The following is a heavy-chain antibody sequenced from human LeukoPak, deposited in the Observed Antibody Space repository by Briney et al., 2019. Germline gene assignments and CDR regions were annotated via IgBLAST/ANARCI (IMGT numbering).Heavy chain of an antibody. CDR3: ARGRDWLRWFDP. CDR1: GYTFTNHD. CDR2: MNPNSGNT. V-gene: IGHV1-8*03. J-gene: IGHJ5*02. D-gene: IGHD3/OR15-3a*01. Sequence: ASVKVSCKXSGYTFTNHDINWVRQATRQGLEWLGWMNPNSGNTGYAQKFQGRVTITRNTSITTAYMEVSSLTSEDTAVYYCARGRDWLRWFDPWGQGTLVTVSS.